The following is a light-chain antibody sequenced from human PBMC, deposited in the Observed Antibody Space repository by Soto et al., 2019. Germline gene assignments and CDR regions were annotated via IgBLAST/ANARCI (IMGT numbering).Light chain of an antibody. CDR1: SSDVGGYKY. CDR2: DVS. J-gene: IGLJ1*01. CDR3: YSYTTSGTYV. Sequence: QSALTQPASVSGSPGQSIALSCTGTSSDVGGYKYVSWYQQHPAKVPKLMIYDVSNRPSGVSDRFSGSKSGNTASLTISGLQAEDEADYYCYSYTTSGTYVFGTGTKVTVL. V-gene: IGLV2-14*01.